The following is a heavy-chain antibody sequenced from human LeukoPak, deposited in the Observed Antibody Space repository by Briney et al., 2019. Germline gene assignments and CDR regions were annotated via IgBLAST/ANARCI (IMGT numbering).Heavy chain of an antibody. CDR2: IIPIFGTA. D-gene: IGHD2-21*02. V-gene: IGHV1-69*05. CDR1: GGTFSSYT. J-gene: IGHJ4*02. CDR3: ARSQTAILLFFDY. Sequence: SVKVSCKASGGTFSSYTISWVRQAPGQGPEWMGRIIPIFGTANYAQKFQGRVTITTDESTSTAYMELSSLRSEDTAVYYCARSQTAILLFFDYWGQGTLVTVSS.